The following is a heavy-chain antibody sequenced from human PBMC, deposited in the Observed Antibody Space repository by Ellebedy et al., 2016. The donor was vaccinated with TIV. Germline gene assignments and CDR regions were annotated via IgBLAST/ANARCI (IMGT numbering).Heavy chain of an antibody. J-gene: IGHJ6*02. CDR2: ISSSGSTI. V-gene: IGHV3-11*01. D-gene: IGHD6-13*01. Sequence: GESLKISCAASGFTFSDYYMSWIRQAPGKGLEWVSYISSSGSTIYYADSVKGRFTISRDNAKNSLYLQMNSLRAEDTAVYYCARDLAAAGNAWMGHYGMDVWGQGTTVTVSS. CDR1: GFTFSDYY. CDR3: ARDLAAAGNAWMGHYGMDV.